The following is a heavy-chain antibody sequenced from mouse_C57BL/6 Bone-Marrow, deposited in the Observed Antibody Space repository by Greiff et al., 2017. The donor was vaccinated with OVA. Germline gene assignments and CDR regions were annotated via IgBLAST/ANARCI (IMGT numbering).Heavy chain of an antibody. Sequence: QVQLQQSGAELVRPGASVTLSCKASGYTFTDYEMHWVKQTPVHGLEWIGAIDPETGGTAYNQKFKGKAILTADKSSSTAYMELRSLTSEDSAVYYGTRRRRGRVYYGNYDYFDYWGQGTTLTVSS. D-gene: IGHD2-1*01. J-gene: IGHJ2*01. CDR3: TRRRRGRVYYGNYDYFDY. CDR1: GYTFTDYE. V-gene: IGHV1-15*01. CDR2: IDPETGGT.